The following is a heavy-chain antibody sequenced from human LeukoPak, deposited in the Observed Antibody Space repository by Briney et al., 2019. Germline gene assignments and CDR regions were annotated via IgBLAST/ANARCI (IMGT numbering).Heavy chain of an antibody. CDR3: AKVPLSQGSGSYPFDY. J-gene: IGHJ4*02. CDR1: GFTLSNYG. Sequence: PGGSLRLSCAASGFTLSNYGIHWVRQAPGKGLEWVAVISYDGSNKYYADSVKGRFTISRDNSKNTLYLQMNSLRAEDTAVYYCAKVPLSQGSGSYPFDYWGQGTLVTVSS. CDR2: ISYDGSNK. V-gene: IGHV3-30*18. D-gene: IGHD3-10*01.